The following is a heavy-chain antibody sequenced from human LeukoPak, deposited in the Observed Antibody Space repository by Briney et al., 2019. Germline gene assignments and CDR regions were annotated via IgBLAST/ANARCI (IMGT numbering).Heavy chain of an antibody. CDR3: ARAVSGRFDY. CDR2: IYYSGST. D-gene: IGHD6-19*01. V-gene: IGHV4-59*08. J-gene: IGHJ4*02. CDR1: GGSMSPYH. Sequence: SETLSLTCTVSGGSMSPYHWGWIRQPPGKGLEWNGYIYYSGSTNYNPSLNSRVTISVDTSKNQFSLRLSSVTAADTAIYYYARAVSGRFDYWGQGTLVTVSS.